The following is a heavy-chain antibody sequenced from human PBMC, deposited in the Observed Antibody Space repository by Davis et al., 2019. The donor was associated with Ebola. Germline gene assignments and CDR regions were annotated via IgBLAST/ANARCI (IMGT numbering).Heavy chain of an antibody. Sequence: HSQTLSLTCAISGDSVSSNIVAWNWIRQSPSRGLEWLGRTYYRSKWNNDYAVSVKSRVIINPDTSKNQFSLQLNSVTPEDTAVYYCARVQYDTSWSTIDYWGQGTPVTVSS. J-gene: IGHJ4*02. CDR2: TYYRSKWNN. V-gene: IGHV6-1*01. CDR3: ARVQYDTSWSTIDY. CDR1: GDSVSSNIVA. D-gene: IGHD3-22*01.